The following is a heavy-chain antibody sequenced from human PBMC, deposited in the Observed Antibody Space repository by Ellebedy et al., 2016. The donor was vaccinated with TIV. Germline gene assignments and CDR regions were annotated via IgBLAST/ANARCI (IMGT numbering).Heavy chain of an antibody. V-gene: IGHV4-39*07. CDR2: IYYSGST. CDR3: ARWGYSYAPGAFDI. J-gene: IGHJ3*02. CDR1: GGSISSSSYY. Sequence: SETLSLXXTVSGGSISSSSYYWGWIRQPPGKGLEWIGSIYYSGSTYYNPSLKSRVTISVDTSKNQFSLKLSSVTAADTAVYYCARWGYSYAPGAFDIWGQGTMVTVSS. D-gene: IGHD5-18*01.